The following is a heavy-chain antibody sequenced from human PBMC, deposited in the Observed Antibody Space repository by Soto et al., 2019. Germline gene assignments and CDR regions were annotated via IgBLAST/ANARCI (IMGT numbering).Heavy chain of an antibody. Sequence: GWSLRLSCASSGFTFSSYAMHWVRQAPGKGLEWVAVISYDGSNKYYADSVKGRFTISRDNSKNTLYLQMNSLRAEDTAVYYCARDLNGGNSYYYYYGMDVWGHGTTVNV. CDR2: ISYDGSNK. J-gene: IGHJ6*02. CDR3: ARDLNGGNSYYYYYGMDV. CDR1: GFTFSSYA. D-gene: IGHD2-21*02. V-gene: IGHV3-30-3*01.